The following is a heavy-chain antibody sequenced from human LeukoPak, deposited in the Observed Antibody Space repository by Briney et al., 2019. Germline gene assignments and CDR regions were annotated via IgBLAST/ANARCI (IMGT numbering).Heavy chain of an antibody. CDR3: ASLTVSRFDY. Sequence: SETLSLTCTVSGGSISSSSHYWGWIRQPPGKGLEWIGSMYYSGSTYYNPSLESRVTISVDTSKNQFSLKLSSVTAADTAVYYCASLTVSRFDYWGQGPLVTVSS. D-gene: IGHD7-27*01. V-gene: IGHV4-39*01. J-gene: IGHJ4*02. CDR1: GGSISSSSHY. CDR2: MYYSGST.